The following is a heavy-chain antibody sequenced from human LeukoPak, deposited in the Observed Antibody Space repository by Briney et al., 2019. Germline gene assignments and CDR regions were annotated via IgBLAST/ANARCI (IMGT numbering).Heavy chain of an antibody. CDR3: ARDLNQPLLTGLEGY. D-gene: IGHD1-14*01. J-gene: IGHJ4*02. V-gene: IGHV1-69*13. Sequence: ASVKVSCKASGGTFSSYAISWVRQAPGQGLEWMGGIIPIFGTANYAQKFQGRVTITADESTSTAYMELSSLRSEDTAVYYCARDLNQPLLTGLEGYWGQGTLVTVSS. CDR2: IIPIFGTA. CDR1: GGTFSSYA.